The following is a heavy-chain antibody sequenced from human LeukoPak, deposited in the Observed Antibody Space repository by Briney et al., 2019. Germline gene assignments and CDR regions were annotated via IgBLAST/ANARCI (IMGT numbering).Heavy chain of an antibody. D-gene: IGHD3-22*01. CDR2: INPSGGST. Sequence: RASVKVSCKASGYTFTSYYMHWVRQAPGQGLEWMGIINPSGGSTSYAQKFQGRVTMTRDTSTSTVCMELSSLRSEDTAVYYCARGDYSYYYDSSGYPDYWGQGTLVTVSS. CDR3: ARGDYSYYYDSSGYPDY. J-gene: IGHJ4*02. V-gene: IGHV1-46*01. CDR1: GYTFTSYY.